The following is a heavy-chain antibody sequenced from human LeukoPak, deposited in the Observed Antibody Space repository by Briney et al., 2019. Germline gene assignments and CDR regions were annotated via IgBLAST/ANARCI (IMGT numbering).Heavy chain of an antibody. V-gene: IGHV1-69*01. J-gene: IGHJ4*02. CDR3: ARAAAGTSTLDY. Sequence: SVKVSCKASGGTFSSYAISGVRQAPGQGLEWMGGIIPIFGTANYAQKFQGRVTITADESTSTAYMELSSLRSEDTAVYYCARAAAGTSTLDYWGQGTLVTVSS. D-gene: IGHD6-13*01. CDR2: IIPIFGTA. CDR1: GGTFSSYA.